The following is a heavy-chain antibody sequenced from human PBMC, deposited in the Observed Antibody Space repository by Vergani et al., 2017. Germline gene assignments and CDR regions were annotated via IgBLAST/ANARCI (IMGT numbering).Heavy chain of an antibody. Sequence: QLQLQESGPGLVKPSETLSLTCTVSGGSISSSSYYWGWIRQPPGKGLEWIGSIYYSGSTYYNPSLKSRVTISVDTSKNQFSLKLSSVTAADTAVYYCARDHREGLCSSTSCYLRDYYYMDVWGKGTTVTVSS. CDR2: IYYSGST. D-gene: IGHD2-2*01. J-gene: IGHJ6*03. CDR3: ARDHREGLCSSTSCYLRDYYYMDV. V-gene: IGHV4-39*07. CDR1: GGSISSSSYY.